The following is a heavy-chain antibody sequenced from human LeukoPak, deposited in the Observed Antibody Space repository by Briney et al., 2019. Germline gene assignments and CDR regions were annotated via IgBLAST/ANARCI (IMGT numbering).Heavy chain of an antibody. D-gene: IGHD3-10*01. CDR1: GFTVSSNY. J-gene: IGHJ4*02. V-gene: IGHV3-53*01. CDR3: ARGPVRGVIQL. CDR2: IYSGGST. Sequence: SGGSLRLSCAASGFTVSSNYMSWVRQAPGKGLEWVSVIYSGGSTYYADSVKGRFTISRDNSRNTLYLQMNSLRAEDTAVYYCARGPVRGVIQLWGQGTLVTVSS.